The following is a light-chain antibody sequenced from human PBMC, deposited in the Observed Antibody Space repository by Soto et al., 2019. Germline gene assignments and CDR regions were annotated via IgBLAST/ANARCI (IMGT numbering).Light chain of an antibody. CDR2: GAS. J-gene: IGKJ2*01. Sequence: DFVMTQAPDSLAVSLGERATINCKSSQSVLYNSNNKNPLSWFQQKPGHPPKLLIYGASFRPSGVPDRFSGSGSGTDFTLTISSLQAEDVAVYYCQQYYSIPFTFGQGTKLEI. V-gene: IGKV4-1*01. CDR3: QQYYSIPFT. CDR1: QSVLYNSNNKNP.